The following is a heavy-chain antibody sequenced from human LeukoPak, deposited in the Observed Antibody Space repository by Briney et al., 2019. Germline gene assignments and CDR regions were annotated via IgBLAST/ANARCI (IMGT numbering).Heavy chain of an antibody. D-gene: IGHD2/OR15-2a*01. CDR1: GFTMRNHW. CDR3: TRGISYTINI. J-gene: IGHJ6*02. Sequence: GGSLRLSCAASGFTMRNHWMSWVRQAPGKGLEWVADIKQDGSEIHYVDSVKGRFIISRDNAKNTLYLQMSSLRAEDTAVYYCTRGISYTINIWGQGTTVTVSS. CDR2: IKQDGSEI. V-gene: IGHV3-7*01.